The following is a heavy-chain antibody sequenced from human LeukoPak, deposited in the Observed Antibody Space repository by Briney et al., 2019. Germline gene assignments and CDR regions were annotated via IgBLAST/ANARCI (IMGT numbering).Heavy chain of an antibody. D-gene: IGHD3-16*02. Sequence: ASVKVSCKASGYTFTSYYMHWVRQAPGQGLEWMGIINPSGGSTSYAQKLQGRVTMTTDTSTSTAYMELRSLRSDDTAVYYCARNYDYVWGSYRYPDYWGQGTLVTVSS. V-gene: IGHV1-46*01. CDR1: GYTFTSYY. CDR3: ARNYDYVWGSYRYPDY. J-gene: IGHJ4*02. CDR2: INPSGGST.